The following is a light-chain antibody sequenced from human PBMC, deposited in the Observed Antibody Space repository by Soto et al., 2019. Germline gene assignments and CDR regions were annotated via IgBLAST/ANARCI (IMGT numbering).Light chain of an antibody. CDR2: AAS. Sequence: DIVLTQSPGTLSLSPGERATLSCRASQSVAGSYLAWYQHQRGQAPRLLIYAASSRATGIPDRFSGTGSGTDFTLTISRLEPEDFALYYCQQYGSAPLTFGGGTKVEIK. CDR1: QSVAGSY. V-gene: IGKV3-20*01. CDR3: QQYGSAPLT. J-gene: IGKJ4*01.